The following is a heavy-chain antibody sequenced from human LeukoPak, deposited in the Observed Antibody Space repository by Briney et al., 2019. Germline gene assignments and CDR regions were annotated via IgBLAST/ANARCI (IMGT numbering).Heavy chain of an antibody. CDR2: ISAYNGNT. J-gene: IGHJ4*02. V-gene: IGHV1-18*04. D-gene: IGHD6-13*01. CDR1: GYTFTSYG. Sequence: ASVKVPCKASGYTFTSYGISWVRQAPGQGLEWMGWISAYNGNTNYAQKLQGRVTMTTDTSTSTAYMELRSLRSDDTAVYYCARETAAAGPRAFDYWGQGTLVTVSS. CDR3: ARETAAAGPRAFDY.